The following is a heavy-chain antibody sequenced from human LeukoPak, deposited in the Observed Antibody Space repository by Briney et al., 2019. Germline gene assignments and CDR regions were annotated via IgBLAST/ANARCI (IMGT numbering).Heavy chain of an antibody. CDR3: ARVRTDTYYYGSGTPWYFDL. CDR1: GFTFSSYV. Sequence: GGSLRLSCAASGFTFSSYVMSWVRQAPGKGLEWVSVIYSGGSTYYADSVKGRFTISRHNSKNTLYLQMNSLRAEDTAVYYCARVRTDTYYYGSGTPWYFDLWGRGTLVTVSS. V-gene: IGHV3-53*04. CDR2: IYSGGST. J-gene: IGHJ2*01. D-gene: IGHD3-10*01.